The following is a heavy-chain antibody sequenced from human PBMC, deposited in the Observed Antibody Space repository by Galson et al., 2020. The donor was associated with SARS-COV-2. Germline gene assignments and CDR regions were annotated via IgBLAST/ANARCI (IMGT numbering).Heavy chain of an antibody. V-gene: IGHV3-11*06. Sequence: GGSLRLSCAASGFTFSTYYMSWIRQAPGKGLEWVSYITSSGTYTNYADSVKGRFTISRDNAKHSLSLQMNSLRAEDTAVYYCVRESGGLDVWCQGTTVIVSS. CDR2: ITSSGTYT. J-gene: IGHJ6*02. CDR3: VRESGGLDV. CDR1: GFTFSTYY.